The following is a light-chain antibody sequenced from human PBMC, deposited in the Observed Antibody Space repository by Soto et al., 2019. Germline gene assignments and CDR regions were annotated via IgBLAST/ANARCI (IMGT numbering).Light chain of an antibody. CDR3: SSFTTSYFYV. Sequence: QSAQTQPASVSGSPGQSITISCTGSGSDIGAYNYVSWYQQHPGKAPKLLIHGVTRRPSGVSSRFSASKSAYTASLTISGLQAEDEANYYCSSFTTSYFYVFGPGTKLTVL. CDR2: GVT. V-gene: IGLV2-14*01. J-gene: IGLJ1*01. CDR1: GSDIGAYNY.